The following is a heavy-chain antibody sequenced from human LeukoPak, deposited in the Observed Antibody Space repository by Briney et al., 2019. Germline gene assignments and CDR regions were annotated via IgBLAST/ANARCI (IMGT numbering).Heavy chain of an antibody. D-gene: IGHD3-22*01. CDR3: ARDPEYYYDSSGQTGGS. V-gene: IGHV3-11*04. CDR1: GFTFSDYY. CDR2: VSSSGTRI. Sequence: GGSLRLSCAASGFTFSDYYMSWIRQAPGKGLEWVSYVSSSGTRIYYADSVKGRFTISRDNAKNSLYLQMNCLRAEDTAVYYCARDPEYYYDSSGQTGGSWGQGTLVTVSS. J-gene: IGHJ5*02.